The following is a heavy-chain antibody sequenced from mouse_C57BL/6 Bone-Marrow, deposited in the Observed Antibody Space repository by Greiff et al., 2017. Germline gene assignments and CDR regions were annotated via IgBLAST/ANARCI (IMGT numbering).Heavy chain of an antibody. Sequence: EVQRVESGGGLVKPGGSLKLSCAASGFTFSSYAMSWVRQTPEKRLEWVATISDGGSYTYYPDNVKGRFTISRANAKNNLYLQMSHLKSEDTAMYYCARALYYYGSSYVLYFDVWGTGTTVTVSS. V-gene: IGHV5-4*01. CDR1: GFTFSSYA. D-gene: IGHD1-1*01. J-gene: IGHJ1*03. CDR3: ARALYYYGSSYVLYFDV. CDR2: ISDGGSYT.